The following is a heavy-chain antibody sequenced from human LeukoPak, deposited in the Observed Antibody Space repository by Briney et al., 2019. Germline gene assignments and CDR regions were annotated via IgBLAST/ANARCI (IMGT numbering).Heavy chain of an antibody. CDR2: INPSCGTT. CDR3: ARGLQQLADVFDI. J-gene: IGHJ3*02. Sequence: ASVKVSCKASGYTFTSYYMHWVRLAPGQGLEWMAMINPSCGTTNSAQKFQGRVTMTRDTSTSTVYMELSSLRSEDTAVYYCARGLQQLADVFDIWGQGTMVIVSS. CDR1: GYTFTSYY. D-gene: IGHD6-13*01. V-gene: IGHV1-46*01.